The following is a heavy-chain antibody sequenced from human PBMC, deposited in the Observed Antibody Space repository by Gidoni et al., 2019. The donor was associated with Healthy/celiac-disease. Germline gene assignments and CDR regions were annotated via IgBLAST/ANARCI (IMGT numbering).Heavy chain of an antibody. CDR3: AKDRRILLANWFDP. D-gene: IGHD2-8*02. CDR1: GFTCSSYP. V-gene: IGHV3-23*01. CDR2: ISGCGGRT. J-gene: IGHJ5*02. Sequence: EVQLLEPGGGLVQPAGSLRLSCAASGFTCSSYPMRWVRQAPGKGLGWGSAISGCGGRTYYEDSVKGRFTISRDNSKNTLYLQMNSRRAEDTAVYYCAKDRRILLANWFDPWGQGTLVTVSS.